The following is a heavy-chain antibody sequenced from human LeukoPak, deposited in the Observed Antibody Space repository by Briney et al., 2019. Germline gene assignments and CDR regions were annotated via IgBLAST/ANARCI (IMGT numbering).Heavy chain of an antibody. D-gene: IGHD1-26*01. CDR1: GFTVSSNY. V-gene: IGHV3-66*01. J-gene: IGHJ4*02. CDR2: IYSGGST. CDR3: ARDHTGNYYFDY. Sequence: GGSLRLSCAASGFTVSSNYMSWVRQAPGKGLEGVSVIYSGGSTYYADSVKGRFTISRDNSKNTLYLQMNSLRAEDTAVYYCARDHTGNYYFDYWGQGTLVTVSS.